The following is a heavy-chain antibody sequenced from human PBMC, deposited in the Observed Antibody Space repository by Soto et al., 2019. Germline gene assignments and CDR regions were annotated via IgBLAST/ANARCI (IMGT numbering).Heavy chain of an antibody. CDR1: GGSISSYY. V-gene: IGHV4-59*08. J-gene: IGHJ6*03. Sequence: SETLSLTCTVSGGSISSYYWSWIRQPPGKGLEWIGYIYYSGSTNYNPSLKSRVTISVDTSKNQFYLKLSSVTAADTAVYYCARHMTTVTNNYYYYYYMDVWGKGTTVTVSS. CDR3: ARHMTTVTNNYYYYYYMDV. CDR2: IYYSGST. D-gene: IGHD4-17*01.